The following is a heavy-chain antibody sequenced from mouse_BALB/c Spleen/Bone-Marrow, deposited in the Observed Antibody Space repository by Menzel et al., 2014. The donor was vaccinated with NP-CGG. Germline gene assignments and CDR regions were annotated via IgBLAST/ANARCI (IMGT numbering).Heavy chain of an antibody. CDR3: ARLRGYSQAWFAY. D-gene: IGHD2-3*01. CDR1: GYAFTNYW. J-gene: IGHJ3*01. CDR2: IYPGSGNT. Sequence: QVQLKQSGAELVRPGTSVKISCKASGYAFTNYWLGWVKQRPGHGLEWIGDIYPGSGNTYYNEKFKGKATLTADKSSSTAYMHLSSLTSEDSAVYFCARLRGYSQAWFAYWGQGTLVTVSA. V-gene: IGHV1-63*01.